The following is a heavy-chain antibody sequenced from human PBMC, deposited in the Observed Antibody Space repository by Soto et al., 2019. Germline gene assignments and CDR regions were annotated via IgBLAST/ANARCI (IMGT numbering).Heavy chain of an antibody. D-gene: IGHD2-21*01. V-gene: IGHV3-7*01. CDR1: GFTFTSYW. Sequence: EVQLVESGGGLVQPGGSLRLSCAVSGFTFTSYWMTWGRQAPGKGLEWVATINQGGNEKYYVDSVRDRFTISRDNANNSLYMQLNSLRADDAALYYWARGRGEVWGRGTTVTVSS. CDR3: ARGRGEV. J-gene: IGHJ6*04. CDR2: INQGGNEK.